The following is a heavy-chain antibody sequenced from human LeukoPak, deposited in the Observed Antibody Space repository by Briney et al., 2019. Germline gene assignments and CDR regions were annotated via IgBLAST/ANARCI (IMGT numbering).Heavy chain of an antibody. CDR1: GFTVSSNY. CDR3: ATDSSRASSGYYRLPYFDY. D-gene: IGHD3-22*01. J-gene: IGHJ4*02. V-gene: IGHV3-66*01. CDR2: VYSGGST. Sequence: GGSLRLSCAASGFTVSSNYMSWVRQAPGKGLEWVSFVYSGGSTHYADSVKGRFTISRDNSKNTLYLQMNSLRAEDTAVYYCATDSSRASSGYYRLPYFDYWGQGTLVTVSS.